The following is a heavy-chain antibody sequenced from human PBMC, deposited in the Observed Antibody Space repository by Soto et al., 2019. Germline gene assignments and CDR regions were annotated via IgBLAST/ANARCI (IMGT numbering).Heavy chain of an antibody. CDR2: INHSGST. CDR1: GGSISSGGYY. J-gene: IGHJ4*02. V-gene: IGHV4-39*07. D-gene: IGHD3-22*01. Sequence: SETLSLTCTVSGGSISSGGYYWSWIRQPPGKGLEWIGEINHSGSTNYNPSLKSRVTISVDTSKNQFSLKLSSVTAADTAVYYCARGRSSGSSRLFYWGQGTLVTVSS. CDR3: ARGRSSGSSRLFY.